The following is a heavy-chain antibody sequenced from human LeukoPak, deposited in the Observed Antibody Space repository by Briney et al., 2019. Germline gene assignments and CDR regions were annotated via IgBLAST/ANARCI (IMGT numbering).Heavy chain of an antibody. CDR3: ARHTGGQQLVGWFDP. CDR2: IYPGDSDT. CDR1: GYSFTNYW. Sequence: GESLKISCKGSGYSFTNYWIGWVRQMPGKGLEWMGIIYPGDSDTRYSPSFQGQVTISADKSISTAYLQWSSLKASDTAMYYCARHTGGQQLVGWFDPWGQGTLVTVSS. J-gene: IGHJ5*02. V-gene: IGHV5-51*01. D-gene: IGHD6-13*01.